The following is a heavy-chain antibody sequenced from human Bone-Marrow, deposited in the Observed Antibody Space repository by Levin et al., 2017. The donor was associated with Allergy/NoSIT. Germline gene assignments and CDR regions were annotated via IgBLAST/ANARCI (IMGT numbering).Heavy chain of an antibody. CDR3: ARRGYSYGSGLYY. CDR1: GFTVSNNY. CDR2: IYSDGST. Sequence: QPGGSLRLSCAASGFTVSNNYMSWVRQAPGKGLEWVSLIYSDGSTYYADSVRGRFTISRDNSKNALYLQMNSLRVEDTAVYYCARRGYSYGSGLYYWGQGTLVTVSS. V-gene: IGHV3-53*01. D-gene: IGHD5-18*01. J-gene: IGHJ4*02.